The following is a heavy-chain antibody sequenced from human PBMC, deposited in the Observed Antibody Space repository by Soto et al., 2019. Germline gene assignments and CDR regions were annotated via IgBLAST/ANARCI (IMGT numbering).Heavy chain of an antibody. J-gene: IGHJ6*03. CDR2: IYYSGST. Sequence: SETLSLTCTVSGGSISSYYWSWIRQPPGKRLEWIGYIYYSGSTNYNHSLKSRVTISVDTSKNQFSLKLSSVTAADTAVYYCARIATVTTSYYYYYMDVWGKGTTVTVSS. V-gene: IGHV4-59*01. D-gene: IGHD4-17*01. CDR1: GGSISSYY. CDR3: ARIATVTTSYYYYYMDV.